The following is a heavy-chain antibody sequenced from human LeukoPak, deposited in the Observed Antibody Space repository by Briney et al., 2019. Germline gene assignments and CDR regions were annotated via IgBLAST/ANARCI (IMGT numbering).Heavy chain of an antibody. CDR3: ARDFGKVTRGYSQSIDY. V-gene: IGHV1-2*02. J-gene: IGHJ4*02. D-gene: IGHD6-13*01. CDR1: GYTFTGYY. CDR2: INPNSGGT. Sequence: GASVKVSCKASGYTFTGYYMHWVRQAPGQGLEWMGWINPNSGGTNYAQKFQGRVTMTRDTSISTAYMELSRLRSDDTAVYYCARDFGKVTRGYSQSIDYWGQGTLVTVSS.